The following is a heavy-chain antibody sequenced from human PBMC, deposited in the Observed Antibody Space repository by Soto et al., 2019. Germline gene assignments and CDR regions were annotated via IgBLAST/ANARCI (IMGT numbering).Heavy chain of an antibody. V-gene: IGHV3-21*01. J-gene: IGHJ4*02. CDR3: ARKEQQLDNDYFDY. CDR2: ISSSSSYI. Sequence: GGSLRLSCAASGFTFSSYSMNWVRQAPGKGLEWVSSISSSSSYIYYADSVKGRFTISRDNAKNSLYLQMNSLRAEDTAVYYCARKEQQLDNDYFDYWGQGTLVTVSS. CDR1: GFTFSSYS. D-gene: IGHD6-13*01.